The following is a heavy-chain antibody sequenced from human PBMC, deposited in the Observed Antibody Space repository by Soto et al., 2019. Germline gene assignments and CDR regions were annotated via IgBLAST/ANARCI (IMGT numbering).Heavy chain of an antibody. CDR2: ISGSGGAT. D-gene: IGHD1-26*01. J-gene: IGHJ4*02. Sequence: EVQLLESGGGLVQPGGSLRLSCATSGFTFSSYAMTWVRQAPGKGLEWVSGISGSGGATHYADSVKGRFTISRDNSKNTLYLQMNSLRAEDTAVYYCAKNQGGSLHPIDYWGQGTLVAVSS. CDR1: GFTFSSYA. CDR3: AKNQGGSLHPIDY. V-gene: IGHV3-23*01.